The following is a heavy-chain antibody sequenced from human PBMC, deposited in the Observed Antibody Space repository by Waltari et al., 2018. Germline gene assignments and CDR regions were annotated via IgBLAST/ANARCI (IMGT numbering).Heavy chain of an antibody. CDR1: GFTFHEYV. V-gene: IGHV3-49*03. CDR2: IRSKAHGGTT. J-gene: IGHJ3*02. Sequence: EVQLVESGGGLVQPGRSLRLSCTTSGFTFHEYVMKWFRQAPGKGLEWVGFIRSKAHGGTTEYAASVKGRFSISRDDSKSIAYLQMNSLKTEDTAVYYCTPYCGGDCYLVLFDIWGQGTMVTVSS. CDR3: TPYCGGDCYLVLFDI. D-gene: IGHD2-21*01.